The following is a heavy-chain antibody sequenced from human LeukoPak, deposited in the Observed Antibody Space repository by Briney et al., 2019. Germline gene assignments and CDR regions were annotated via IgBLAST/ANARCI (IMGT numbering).Heavy chain of an antibody. CDR3: AHLGAAGREYFQH. V-gene: IGHV3-53*01. CDR1: GFTVSSTD. D-gene: IGHD6-13*01. Sequence: GGSLRLSCAASGFTVSSTDMSWVRQAPGKGLEWVSAVYSGGSTFYADSVKSRFTISRDNSKNTLYLQISSLRAEDTAVYYCAHLGAAGREYFQHWGQGTLVTVSS. J-gene: IGHJ1*01. CDR2: VYSGGST.